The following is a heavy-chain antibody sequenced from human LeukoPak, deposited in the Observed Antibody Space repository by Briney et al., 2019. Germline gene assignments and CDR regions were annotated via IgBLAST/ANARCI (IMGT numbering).Heavy chain of an antibody. CDR3: ARADYGDSTDPTLYYYYGMDV. CDR2: IYHSGST. CDR1: GGSISSSNW. V-gene: IGHV4-4*02. J-gene: IGHJ6*02. D-gene: IGHD4-17*01. Sequence: PSETRSLTCAVSGGSISSSNWWSWVRQPPGKGLEWIGEIYHSGSTNYNPSLKSRVTISVDKSKNQFSLKLSSVTAADTAVYYCARADYGDSTDPTLYYYYGMDVWGQGTTVTVSS.